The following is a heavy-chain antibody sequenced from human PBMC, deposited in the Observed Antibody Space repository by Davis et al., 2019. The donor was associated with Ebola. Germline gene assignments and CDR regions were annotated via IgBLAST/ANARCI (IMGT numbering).Heavy chain of an antibody. CDR1: GFTFNNYW. CDR3: ARGAGV. Sequence: GESLKISCAASGFTFNNYWMGWVRQAPGRGLEWVANIKKDGSENYYVDSVKGRFTTSRDNAKNSLYLQMNSLRADDTAVYYCARGAGVWGQGTMVTVSS. CDR2: IKKDGSEN. V-gene: IGHV3-7*01. J-gene: IGHJ3*01. D-gene: IGHD3-10*01.